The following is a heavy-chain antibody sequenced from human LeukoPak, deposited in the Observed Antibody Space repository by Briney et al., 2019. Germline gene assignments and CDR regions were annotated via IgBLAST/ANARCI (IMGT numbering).Heavy chain of an antibody. Sequence: PSETLSLTCTVPGGPISSSSYYWGWIRQPPGKGLEWIGSIYYSGTTYYNPSLKSRVTISVDTSKNQFSLKLSSVTAADTAVYYCASQFGTTGRGAFDIWGQGTMVTVSS. CDR3: ASQFGTTGRGAFDI. J-gene: IGHJ3*02. CDR2: IYYSGTT. CDR1: GGPISSSSYY. V-gene: IGHV4-39*01. D-gene: IGHD1-1*01.